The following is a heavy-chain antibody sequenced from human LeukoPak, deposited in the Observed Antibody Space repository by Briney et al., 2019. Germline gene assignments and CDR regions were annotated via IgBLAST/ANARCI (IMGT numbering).Heavy chain of an antibody. J-gene: IGHJ6*02. Sequence: SVKVSCKASGGTFSSYAISWVRQAPGQGLEWMGRIIPILGIANYAQKSQGRVTITADKSTSTAYMELSSLRSEDTAVYYCARGTGENYGMDVWGQGTTVTVSS. CDR1: GGTFSSYA. D-gene: IGHD7-27*01. CDR2: IIPILGIA. CDR3: ARGTGENYGMDV. V-gene: IGHV1-69*04.